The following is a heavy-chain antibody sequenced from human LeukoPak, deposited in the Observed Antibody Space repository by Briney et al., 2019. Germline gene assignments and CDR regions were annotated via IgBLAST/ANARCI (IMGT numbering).Heavy chain of an antibody. V-gene: IGHV4-39*07. CDR1: GGSISSSYYY. CDR3: ARAARLWSGGGFDF. Sequence: SETLSLTCTVSGGSISSSYYYWGWIRQPPGKGLEWIGSIYYSGSTDYNPTLKSRVTISVDTSKKQLSLKLSAVTAADTAVYYCARAARLWSGGGFDFWGQGTLVTVSS. CDR2: IYYSGST. D-gene: IGHD3-10*01. J-gene: IGHJ4*02.